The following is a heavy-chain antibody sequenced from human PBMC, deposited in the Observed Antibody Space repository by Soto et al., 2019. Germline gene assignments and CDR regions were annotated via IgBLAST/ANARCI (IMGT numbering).Heavy chain of an antibody. Sequence: PGGSLRLSCAASGFTFSKFVMNWVRQAPGKGLEWVSAISNSFSDGNTHYADSVEGRFTVSRHNDKNTVFLEMNGLRADDTAVYYCAKVFSPEGGNYFDSWGQGTQVTVSS. CDR3: AKVFSPEGGNYFDS. CDR2: ISNSFSDGNT. CDR1: GFTFSKFV. V-gene: IGHV3-23*01. J-gene: IGHJ4*02.